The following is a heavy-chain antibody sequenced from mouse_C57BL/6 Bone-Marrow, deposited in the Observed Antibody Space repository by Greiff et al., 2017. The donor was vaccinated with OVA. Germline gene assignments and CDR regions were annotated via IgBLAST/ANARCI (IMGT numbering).Heavy chain of an antibody. V-gene: IGHV1-82*01. CDR2: IYPGDGDT. J-gene: IGHJ2*01. Sequence: VQGVESGPELVKPGASVKISCKASGYAFSSSWMNWVKQRPGKGLEWIGRIYPGDGDTNYNGKFKGKATLTADKSSSTAYMQLSSLTSEDSAVYFCARCHYYGSLDYWGQGTTLTVSS. CDR3: ARCHYYGSLDY. D-gene: IGHD1-1*01. CDR1: GYAFSSSW.